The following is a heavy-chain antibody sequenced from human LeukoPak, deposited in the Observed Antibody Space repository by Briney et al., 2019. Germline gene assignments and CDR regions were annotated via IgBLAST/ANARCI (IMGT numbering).Heavy chain of an antibody. CDR2: IDGSGSS. CDR3: ARVVDYDFWSGPRYYYYYMDV. V-gene: IGHV4-38-2*02. J-gene: IGHJ6*03. CDR1: GYSISSGYL. D-gene: IGHD3-3*01. Sequence: SETLSLTCTVSGYSISSGYLWGWIRQPPGKGLEWIGSIDGSGSSYYNPSLKSRVIISVDTSKNQFSLKLSSVTAADTAVYYCARVVDYDFWSGPRYYYYYMDVWGKGTTVTVSS.